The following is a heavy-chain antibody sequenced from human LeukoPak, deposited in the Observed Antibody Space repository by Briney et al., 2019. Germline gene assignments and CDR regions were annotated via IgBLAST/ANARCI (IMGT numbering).Heavy chain of an antibody. CDR3: AKNPYYGSGSYYHPPAYYFDY. V-gene: IGHV3-23*01. Sequence: GGSLRLSCAASGFTFSSYAMSWVRQAPGKGLEWVSAISGIGGSTYYADSVKGRFTISRDNSKNTLYLQMNSLRAEDTAVYYCAKNPYYGSGSYYHPPAYYFDYWGQGTLVTVSS. CDR1: GFTFSSYA. D-gene: IGHD3-10*01. J-gene: IGHJ4*02. CDR2: ISGIGGST.